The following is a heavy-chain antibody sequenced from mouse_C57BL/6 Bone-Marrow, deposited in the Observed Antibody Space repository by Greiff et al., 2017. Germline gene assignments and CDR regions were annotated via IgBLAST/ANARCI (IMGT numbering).Heavy chain of an antibody. V-gene: IGHV1-63*01. D-gene: IGHD5-1-1*01. CDR2: IYPGGGYT. CDR3: ARYTLYAMDY. CDR1: GYTFTNYW. Sequence: QVQLQQSGAELVRPGTSVKMSCKASGYTFTNYWIGWAKQRPGHGLEWIGDIYPGGGYTNYNEKFKGKATLTADKSSSTAYMQFSSLTSEDSAIYYCARYTLYAMDYWGQGTSVTVSS. J-gene: IGHJ4*01.